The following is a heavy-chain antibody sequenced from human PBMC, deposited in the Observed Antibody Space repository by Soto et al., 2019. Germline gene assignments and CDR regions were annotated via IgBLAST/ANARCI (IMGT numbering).Heavy chain of an antibody. CDR3: ARAVAVPADFDY. D-gene: IGHD6-19*01. CDR1: GYTFTSYA. V-gene: IGHV1-3*01. Sequence: ASVKVSCKASGYTFTSYAMHCVRRAPGQKPEWMGWINAGNGNTKYSQKFQGRVTITWDTSASTAYMELSSLRSEDTAVYYCARAVAVPADFDYWGQGTLVTVSS. CDR2: INAGNGNT. J-gene: IGHJ4*02.